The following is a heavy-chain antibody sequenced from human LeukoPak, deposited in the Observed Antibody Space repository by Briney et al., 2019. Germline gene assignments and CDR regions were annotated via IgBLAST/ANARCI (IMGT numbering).Heavy chain of an antibody. Sequence: GASVKVSCKASGYTFTSYGISWVRQAPGQGLEWMGWISAYNGNTNYAQKHQGRVTMTTDTSTSTAYMELRSLRSDDTAVYYCARDNYYDSSRYFDYWGQGTLVTVSS. J-gene: IGHJ4*02. CDR3: ARDNYYDSSRYFDY. D-gene: IGHD3-22*01. CDR2: ISAYNGNT. V-gene: IGHV1-18*01. CDR1: GYTFTSYG.